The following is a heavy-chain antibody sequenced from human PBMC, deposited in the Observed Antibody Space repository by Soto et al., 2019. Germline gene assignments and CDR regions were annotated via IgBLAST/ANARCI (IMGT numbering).Heavy chain of an antibody. V-gene: IGHV4-34*01. CDR3: ARGRTYYYQCLEY. Sequence: SETLSLTCAVCGGSFSGYYWSWIRQPPGKGLEWIGEINHSGSTNYNPSLKGRVTISGDTSKNQFSLKLSSVTAADTAVYYCARGRTYYYQCLEYWGQGTLVTVSS. CDR1: GGSFSGYY. D-gene: IGHD3-10*01. CDR2: INHSGST. J-gene: IGHJ4*02.